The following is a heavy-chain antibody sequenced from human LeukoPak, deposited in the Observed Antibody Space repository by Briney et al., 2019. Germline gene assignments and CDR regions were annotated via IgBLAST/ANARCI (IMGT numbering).Heavy chain of an antibody. V-gene: IGHV3-7*01. CDR1: GFTFSNYW. Sequence: GGSLRLSCAASGFTFSNYWMSWVRQAPGKGLDWVANVNQDGSGKYYVDSVKGRFTISRDNAKNSLYLQMNSLKSEDTAVYYCARTHIVIVTVISFDSWGQGTLVTVSS. D-gene: IGHD2-21*02. CDR3: ARTHIVIVTVISFDS. J-gene: IGHJ4*02. CDR2: VNQDGSGK.